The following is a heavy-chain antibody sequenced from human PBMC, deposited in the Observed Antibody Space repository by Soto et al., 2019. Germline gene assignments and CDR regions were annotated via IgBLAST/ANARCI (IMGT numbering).Heavy chain of an antibody. CDR1: GFTFSSYA. CDR3: AKDRSGFFGELGPNPIDY. J-gene: IGHJ4*02. D-gene: IGHD3-10*01. CDR2: ISGSGGST. V-gene: IGHV3-23*01. Sequence: GGSLRLSCAASGFTFSSYAMSWVRQAPGKRLEWVSAISGSGGSTYYADSVKGRFTISRDNSKNTLYLQMNSLRAEDTAVYYCAKDRSGFFGELGPNPIDYWGQGTLVTVSS.